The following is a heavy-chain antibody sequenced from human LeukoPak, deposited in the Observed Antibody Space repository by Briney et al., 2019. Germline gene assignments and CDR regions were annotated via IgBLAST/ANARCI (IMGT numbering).Heavy chain of an antibody. J-gene: IGHJ5*02. V-gene: IGHV4-59*08. D-gene: IGHD4-17*01. CDR2: IYYSGST. CDR3: ARRGMYGDYDTHNWFDP. Sequence: SETLSLTCTVSGGSISSYYWSWIRQPPGQGLEWIGYIYYSGSTNYNPSLKSRVTISVDTSKNQFSLKLSSVTAADTAVYYCARRGMYGDYDTHNWFDPWGQGTLVTVSS. CDR1: GGSISSYY.